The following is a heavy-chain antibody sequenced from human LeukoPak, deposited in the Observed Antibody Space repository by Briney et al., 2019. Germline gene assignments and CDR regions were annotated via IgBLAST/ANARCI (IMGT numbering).Heavy chain of an antibody. CDR1: GFTVSSNY. Sequence: GGSLRLSCAASGFTVSSNYMSWVRQAPGKGLEWVSVIYSGGSTYYADSVKGRFTISRDNSKNTLYLQMNSLRAEDTAVYYCARDLRYYYGSGSYYPRDYYMDVWGKGTTVTVSS. CDR2: IYSGGST. V-gene: IGHV3-53*01. J-gene: IGHJ6*03. D-gene: IGHD3-10*01. CDR3: ARDLRYYYGSGSYYPRDYYMDV.